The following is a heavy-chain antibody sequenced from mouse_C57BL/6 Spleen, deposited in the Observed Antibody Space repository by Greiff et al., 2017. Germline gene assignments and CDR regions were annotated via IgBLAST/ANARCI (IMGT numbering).Heavy chain of an antibody. D-gene: IGHD1-1*01. J-gene: IGHJ4*01. CDR1: GYSITSGYY. V-gene: IGHV3-6*01. Sequence: DVKLQESGPGLVKPSQSLSLTCSVTGYSITSGYYWNWIRQFPGNKLEWMGYISYDGSNNYNPSLKNRISITRDTSKNQFFLKLNSVTTEDTATYYCAREGSSYEGDYWGQGTSVTVSS. CDR2: ISYDGSN. CDR3: AREGSSYEGDY.